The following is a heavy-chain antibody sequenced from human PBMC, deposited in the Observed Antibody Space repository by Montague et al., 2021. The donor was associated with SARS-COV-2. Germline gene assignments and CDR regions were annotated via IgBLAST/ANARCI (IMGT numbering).Heavy chain of an antibody. CDR3: ARWGLNNAFDI. J-gene: IGHJ3*02. D-gene: IGHD1/OR15-1a*01. CDR1: GDSISRSHYF. CDR2: IYFTGKT. V-gene: IGHV4-39*02. Sequence: SETLSLTCSVSGDSISRSHYFWAWIRQPPGMGLEWLGSIYFTGKTYYXXSIKSRVTISIDTSKNHLSLRPGSVTAADSAVFYCARWGLNNAFDIWGLGTMITISS.